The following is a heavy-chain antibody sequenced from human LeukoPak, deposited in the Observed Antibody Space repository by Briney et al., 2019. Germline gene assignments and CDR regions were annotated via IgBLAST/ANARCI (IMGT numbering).Heavy chain of an antibody. J-gene: IGHJ4*02. D-gene: IGHD3-9*01. V-gene: IGHV4-59*01. CDR3: ARGHILTGYYFDY. Sequence: SETLSLTCTVSGGSISNYYWSWIRQPPGKGLEWIGYIYYSGSTNYNPSLKSRVTISVDTSKNQFSLKLSSVTAADTAVYYCARGHILTGYYFDYWGQGTLVTVSS. CDR1: GGSISNYY. CDR2: IYYSGST.